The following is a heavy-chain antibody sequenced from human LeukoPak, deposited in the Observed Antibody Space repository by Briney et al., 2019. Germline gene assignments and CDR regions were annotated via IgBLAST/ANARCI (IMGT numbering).Heavy chain of an antibody. CDR1: GYAFTSYY. J-gene: IGHJ5*02. CDR2: INPSGGST. CDR3: ARDNSVEDTAWWFDP. Sequence: ASVKVSCKASGYAFTSYYMHWVRQAPGQGLEWMGIINPSGGSTSYAQKFQGRVTMTRDMSTSTDYMELSSLRSEDTAVYYCARDNSVEDTAWWFDPWGQGTLVTVSS. D-gene: IGHD4-23*01. V-gene: IGHV1-46*01.